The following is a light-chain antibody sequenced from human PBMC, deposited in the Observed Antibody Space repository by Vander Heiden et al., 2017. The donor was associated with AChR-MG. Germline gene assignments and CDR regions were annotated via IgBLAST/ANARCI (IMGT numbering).Light chain of an antibody. Sequence: DIQMTQSPSPLSASVGDRVTITCRASQSISSYLNWYQQKPGKAPKLLIYAASSLQSGVPSRFSGSGSGTDFTLTISSLQPEDFATYYCQQSYSTPGWTFGQGTKLEIK. V-gene: IGKV1-39*01. CDR1: QSISSY. J-gene: IGKJ2*01. CDR3: QQSYSTPGWT. CDR2: AAS.